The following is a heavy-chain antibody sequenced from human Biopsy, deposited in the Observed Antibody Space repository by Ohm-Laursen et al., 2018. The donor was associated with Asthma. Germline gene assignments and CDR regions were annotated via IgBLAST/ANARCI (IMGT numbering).Heavy chain of an antibody. CDR2: HDHEEGGT. Sequence: ASVKVSCKISGYSLTDLSMHWVRQAPGQGLEWMGGHDHEEGGTVNARRFQGRVTMTEDTSTDTAYMELSSLSSDDTAVYYCAPDFPKDYVRYNFQFWGQGTLVIVSS. D-gene: IGHD4-17*01. J-gene: IGHJ4*02. CDR3: APDFPKDYVRYNFQF. V-gene: IGHV1-24*01. CDR1: GYSLTDLS.